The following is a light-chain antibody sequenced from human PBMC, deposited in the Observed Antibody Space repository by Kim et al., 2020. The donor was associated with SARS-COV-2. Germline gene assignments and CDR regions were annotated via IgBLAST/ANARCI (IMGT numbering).Light chain of an antibody. J-gene: IGKJ4*01. CDR2: DAS. CDR3: QQYAHSPLT. Sequence: EIVLTQSPGTLSLSPGERATLSYRASQTVTSSFLGWYQQKPGQAPRLLIWDASRRATGIPDRFSGSGSGTDFTLIISRLEPEDFATYYCQQYAHSPLTFGGGTKVDIK. V-gene: IGKV3-20*01. CDR1: QTVTSSF.